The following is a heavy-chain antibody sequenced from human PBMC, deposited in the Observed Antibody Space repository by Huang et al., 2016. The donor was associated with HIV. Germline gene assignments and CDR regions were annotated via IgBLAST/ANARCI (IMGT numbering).Heavy chain of an antibody. J-gene: IGHJ3*02. CDR1: GGSFNSLA. CDR2: IVPLCSVT. CDR3: AREGQTWYGKPIAAFEI. V-gene: IGHV1-69*10. D-gene: IGHD6-13*01. Sequence: VQLVQSGAEVKRPGTSVKISCKASGGSFNSLAFNWVRQAPGQGRQYMGGIVPLCSVTNYAEKFRGRLTISADKSTSTVFMELRGLTSEDTAVFFCAREGQTWYGKPIAAFEIWGQGTTVIVSP.